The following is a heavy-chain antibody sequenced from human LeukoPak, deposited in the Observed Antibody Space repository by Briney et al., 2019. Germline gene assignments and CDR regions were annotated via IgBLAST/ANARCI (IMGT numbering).Heavy chain of an antibody. Sequence: GESLRLSCAASGFTVSSNYMSWVRQAPGKGLEWVSVIYSGGSTYYADSVKGRFTISRDNSKNTLYLQMNSLRAEDTAVYYCARDYEEYFQHWGQGTLVTVSS. CDR3: ARDYEEYFQH. CDR1: GFTVSSNY. CDR2: IYSGGST. D-gene: IGHD5-12*01. J-gene: IGHJ1*01. V-gene: IGHV3-66*01.